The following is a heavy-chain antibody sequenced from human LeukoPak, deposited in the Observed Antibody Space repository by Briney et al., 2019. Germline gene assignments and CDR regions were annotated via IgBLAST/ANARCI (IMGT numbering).Heavy chain of an antibody. V-gene: IGHV4-39*01. Sequence: SETLSLTCTVSGGTISSGGFYWSWIRQPPGKGLEWIGSIYYSGSTYYNPSLKSRVTISVDTSKNQFYLKLSSVTAADTAVYSCARTPYYYDSSGYYPSWFDPWGQGTLVTVSS. CDR3: ARTPYYYDSSGYYPSWFDP. CDR1: GGTISSGGFY. D-gene: IGHD3-22*01. CDR2: IYYSGST. J-gene: IGHJ5*02.